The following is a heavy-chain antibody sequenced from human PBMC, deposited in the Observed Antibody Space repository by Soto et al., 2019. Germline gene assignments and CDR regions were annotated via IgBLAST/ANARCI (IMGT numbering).Heavy chain of an antibody. CDR1: GYTFTSYY. CDR3: ASTLAQAGPIDY. CDR2: INPSGGST. V-gene: IGHV1-46*01. Sequence: RASVKVSCKASGYTFTSYYMHWVRQAPGQGLEWMGIINPSGGSTSYAQKFQGRVTMTRDTSTSTVYMELSSLRSEDTAVYYCASTLAQAGPIDYLGQGTLVTGSS. D-gene: IGHD6-13*01. J-gene: IGHJ4*02.